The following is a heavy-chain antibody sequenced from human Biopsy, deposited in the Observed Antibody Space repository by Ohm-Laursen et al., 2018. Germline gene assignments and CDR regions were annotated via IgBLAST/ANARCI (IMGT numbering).Heavy chain of an antibody. CDR2: VYYSGTT. V-gene: IGHV4-59*01. D-gene: IGHD2/OR15-2a*01. J-gene: IGHJ6*02. CDR3: TRATNSTGWPYYYFYGMDI. Sequence: SETLSLTCTVSGGSISSDWWSWIRQTPGKGLEWIGYVYYSGTTTYNPSLRSRVTISVDTSMNQISLRLQSVTAAVTAIYYCTRATNSTGWPYYYFYGMDIWGQGTTVTVSS. CDR1: GGSISSDW.